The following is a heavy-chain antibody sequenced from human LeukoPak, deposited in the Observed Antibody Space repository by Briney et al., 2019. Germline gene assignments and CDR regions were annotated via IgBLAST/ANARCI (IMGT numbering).Heavy chain of an antibody. J-gene: IGHJ6*02. CDR3: ARRGADGYNWREYYFYGLDV. CDR1: GFTFSSYG. V-gene: IGHV3-30-3*01. CDR2: ISYDGGNN. Sequence: GGSLRLSCAASGFTFSSYGMHWVRQAPGKGLEWVAVISYDGGNNYYADSVKGRFTISRDNSNNTLYLQMNSLRPEDTALYYCARRGADGYNWREYYFYGLDVWGQGATVTVSS. D-gene: IGHD5-24*01.